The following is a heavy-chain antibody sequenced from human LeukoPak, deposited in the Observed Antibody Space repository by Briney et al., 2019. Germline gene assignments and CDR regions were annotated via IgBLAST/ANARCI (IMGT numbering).Heavy chain of an antibody. CDR1: GFTFSNLS. CDR2: ITYSSSTI. Sequence: GGSLRLSCATSGFTFSNLSMNWVRQAPGKGLEWVSYITYSSSTIHYADSVKGRFTISRDNAKSSLYLQMNSLRAEDTAIYYCGTMATWGQGTLVTVSS. V-gene: IGHV3-48*04. D-gene: IGHD3-10*01. J-gene: IGHJ5*02. CDR3: GTMAT.